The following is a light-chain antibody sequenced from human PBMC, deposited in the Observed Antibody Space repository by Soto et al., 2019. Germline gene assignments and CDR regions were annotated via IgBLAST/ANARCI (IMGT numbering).Light chain of an antibody. Sequence: DIQMTQSPSTLSASIGDRVTFTCRASHGISTYLAWYKRIPGKAPKRLMYDASTFDREVPSRCIASGSGADFSLTISTLQTDDFTSYVYHHYFSAAWAVGQDTTV. CDR3: HHYFSAAWA. CDR2: DAS. CDR1: HGISTY. J-gene: IGKJ1*01. V-gene: IGKV1-5*01.